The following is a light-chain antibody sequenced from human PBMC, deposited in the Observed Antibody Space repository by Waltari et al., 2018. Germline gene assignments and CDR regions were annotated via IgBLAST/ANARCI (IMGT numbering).Light chain of an antibody. V-gene: IGLV1-40*01. J-gene: IGLJ2*01. CDR2: GNS. CDR1: SSNIGAGYD. Sequence: QSVLTQPPSVSVAPGQRVTIPCTGSSSNIGAGYDVHWSQQLPGTAPKLLIYGNSNRPSGVPDRFSGSKSGTSASLAITGLQAEDEADYYCQSYDSSLSGWGVFGGGTKLTVL. CDR3: QSYDSSLSGWGV.